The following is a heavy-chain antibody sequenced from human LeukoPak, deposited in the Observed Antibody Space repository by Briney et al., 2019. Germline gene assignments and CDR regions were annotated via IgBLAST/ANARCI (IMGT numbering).Heavy chain of an antibody. CDR3: ARRPIRGPRALEAFDI. Sequence: AGESLKISCKGSGYSFISYWIGWVRQMPGKGLEWMGIIYPGDSDTRYSPSFQGQVTISADKSISTAYLQWSSLKASDTAMYYCARRPIRGPRALEAFDIWGQGTMVTVSS. CDR2: IYPGDSDT. V-gene: IGHV5-51*01. CDR1: GYSFISYW. J-gene: IGHJ3*02. D-gene: IGHD3-3*02.